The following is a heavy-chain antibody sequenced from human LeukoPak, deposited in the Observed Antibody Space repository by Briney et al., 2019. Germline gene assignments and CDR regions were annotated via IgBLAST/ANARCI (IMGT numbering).Heavy chain of an antibody. D-gene: IGHD6-13*01. J-gene: IGHJ4*02. Sequence: GGSLRLSCAASGFTFSSYSMNWVRQAPGKGLEWVSYISSSSSTIYYADSVKGRFTISRDNSKNTLYLQMNSLRAEDTAVYYCAKDSTYKAAASYSDYWGQGTLVTVSS. CDR1: GFTFSSYS. V-gene: IGHV3-48*01. CDR2: ISSSSSTI. CDR3: AKDSTYKAAASYSDY.